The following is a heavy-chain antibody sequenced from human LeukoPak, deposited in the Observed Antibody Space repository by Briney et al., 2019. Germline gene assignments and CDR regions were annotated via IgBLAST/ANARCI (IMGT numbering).Heavy chain of an antibody. Sequence: GGSLRLSCAASGFTFSRYEMNWVRQAPGKGLEWVSYISSSGSTIYYADSVKGRFTISRDNAKNSLYLQMNSLRAEDTAVYYCARTGTKARGFDPWGQGTLVTVSS. CDR2: ISSSGSTI. CDR1: GFTFSRYE. D-gene: IGHD1-1*01. J-gene: IGHJ5*02. CDR3: ARTGTKARGFDP. V-gene: IGHV3-48*03.